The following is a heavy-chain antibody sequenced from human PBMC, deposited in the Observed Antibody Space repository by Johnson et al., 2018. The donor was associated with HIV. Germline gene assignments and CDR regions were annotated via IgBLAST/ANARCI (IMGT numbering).Heavy chain of an antibody. CDR1: GFTFSSYA. Sequence: QEKLVESGGGVVQPGRSLRLSCAASGFTFSSYAMHWVRQAPGKGLEWVAVISYDGSNKYYADSVKGRFTISRDNSKNTVYLQMNSLRAEDTAVYYCARWGQLARTHAFDIWGQGTMVTVSS. CDR3: ARWGQLARTHAFDI. V-gene: IGHV3-30*14. CDR2: ISYDGSNK. D-gene: IGHD6-13*01. J-gene: IGHJ3*02.